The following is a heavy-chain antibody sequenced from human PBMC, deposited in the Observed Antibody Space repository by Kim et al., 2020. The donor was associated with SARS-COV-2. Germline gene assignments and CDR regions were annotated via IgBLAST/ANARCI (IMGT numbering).Heavy chain of an antibody. Sequence: GGSLRLSCAASGFTVSSNYMSWVRQAPGKGLEWVSVIYSGGSRYYADSVKGRFTISRDNSKNTLYLQMNSLRAEDTAVYYCARTRGGYCSSTSCVRPNWFDPWGQGTLVTVSS. V-gene: IGHV3-53*01. CDR2: IYSGGSR. D-gene: IGHD2-2*01. J-gene: IGHJ5*02. CDR3: ARTRGGYCSSTSCVRPNWFDP. CDR1: GFTVSSNY.